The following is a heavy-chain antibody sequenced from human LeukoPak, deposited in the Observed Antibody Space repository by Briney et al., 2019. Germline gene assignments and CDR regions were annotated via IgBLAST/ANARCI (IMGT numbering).Heavy chain of an antibody. J-gene: IGHJ4*02. CDR3: AREYYYDSSGYFL. D-gene: IGHD3-22*01. V-gene: IGHV4-30-4*08. CDR1: GGSISSGDYY. CDR2: IYYSGST. Sequence: SETLSLTCTVSGGSISSGDYYWSWIRQPPGKGLEWIGYIYYSGSTYYNPSLKSRVTISVDTSKNQFSLKLSSVTAADTAVYYCAREYYYDSSGYFLWGQGTLLTVSS.